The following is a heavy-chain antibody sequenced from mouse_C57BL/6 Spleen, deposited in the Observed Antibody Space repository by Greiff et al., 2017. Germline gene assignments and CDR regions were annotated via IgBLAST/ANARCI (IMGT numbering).Heavy chain of an antibody. Sequence: VKLMESGAELVRPGTSVKVSCKASGYAFTNYLIEWVKQRPGQGLEWIGVINPGSGGTNYNEKFKGKATLTADKSSSTAYMQLSSLTSEDSAVYFCASYYFDYWGQGTTLTVSS. CDR1: GYAFTNYL. CDR3: ASYYFDY. J-gene: IGHJ2*01. V-gene: IGHV1-54*01. CDR2: INPGSGGT.